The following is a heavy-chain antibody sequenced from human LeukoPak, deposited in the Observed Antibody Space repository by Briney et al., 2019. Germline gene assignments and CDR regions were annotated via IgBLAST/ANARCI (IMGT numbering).Heavy chain of an antibody. V-gene: IGHV4-39*01. CDR2: MYYSGST. Sequence: KPSETLPLTCTVSGGSISSSSYYWGWIRQPPGKGLECIGSMYYSGSTYYNPPLKSRVTISVDTSKNQFSLNLRSVTAADTAVYYCVRLNGGYYEAIFDYWGQGTLVTVSS. D-gene: IGHD3-22*01. CDR3: VRLNGGYYEAIFDY. J-gene: IGHJ4*02. CDR1: GGSISSSSYY.